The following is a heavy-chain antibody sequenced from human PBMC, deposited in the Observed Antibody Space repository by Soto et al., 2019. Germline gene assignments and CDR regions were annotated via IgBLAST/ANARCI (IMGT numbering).Heavy chain of an antibody. J-gene: IGHJ4*02. Sequence: EVQLVESGGGLVQPGGSLRLSCAASGFTFNNYWMSWVRQAPGKGLEWVANIKQDGSEKYYVDSVKGRFTISRDNAKNSLYLQMNTLRAEETPVYYCAKNNRYCSGTNCFVFDFWGQGPLVPVSS. D-gene: IGHD2-2*01. V-gene: IGHV3-7*01. CDR3: AKNNRYCSGTNCFVFDF. CDR1: GFTFNNYW. CDR2: IKQDGSEK.